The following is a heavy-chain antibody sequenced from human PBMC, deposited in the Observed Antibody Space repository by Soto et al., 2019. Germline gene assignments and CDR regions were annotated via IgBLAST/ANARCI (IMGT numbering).Heavy chain of an antibody. Sequence: QVQLQESGPGLVKPSETLSLTCTVSGGSITRGGYYWSWIRQHPGKGLEWIGYIYNSGTTYYNPSPKSRFTISVDTSKNQFSLKLTSVTAADTAVYYCARDPAPWGQGTLVTVSS. J-gene: IGHJ5*02. V-gene: IGHV4-31*03. CDR3: ARDPAP. CDR1: GGSITRGGYY. CDR2: IYNSGTT.